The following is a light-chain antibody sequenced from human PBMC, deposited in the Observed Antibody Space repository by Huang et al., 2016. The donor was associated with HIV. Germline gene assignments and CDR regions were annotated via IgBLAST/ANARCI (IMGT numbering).Light chain of an antibody. CDR2: DAT. Sequence: EVVLTQSPATLSVFQGDRVTISCRASQNINNYLAWYQQKPGQAPRRLIYDATNRPPGISDKFSGSGSGAAFTLTINSLETEDCAIDYCQQRSSRLTFGGGT. CDR1: QNINNY. V-gene: IGKV3-11*01. J-gene: IGKJ4*01. CDR3: QQRSSRLT.